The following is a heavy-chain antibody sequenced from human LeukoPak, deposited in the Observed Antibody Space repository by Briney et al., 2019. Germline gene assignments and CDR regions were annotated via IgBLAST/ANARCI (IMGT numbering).Heavy chain of an antibody. J-gene: IGHJ4*02. CDR2: IYYSGST. D-gene: IGHD6-13*01. CDR1: GGSVSSSSYY. Sequence: SETLSLTCTVSGGSVSSSSYYWGWIRQPPGKGLEWIGSIYYSGSTYYNPSLKSRVTISIDTSKNQFSLNLSSVTAADTAVYYCAGGIAADRYYWGQGTLVTVSS. CDR3: AGGIAADRYY. V-gene: IGHV4-39*07.